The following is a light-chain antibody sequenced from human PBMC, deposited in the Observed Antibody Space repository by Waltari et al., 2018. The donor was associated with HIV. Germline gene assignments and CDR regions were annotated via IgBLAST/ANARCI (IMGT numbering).Light chain of an antibody. V-gene: IGLV1-47*01. CDR3: AAWDDRLRTWM. CDR1: NSNLGNTF. CDR2: KND. Sequence: QSVLTQPPSASGTPGQRVIVSCSGSNSNLGNTFVYWYQHLPGTTPKLLLYKNDPRPSGVPDRFSGSKSGTSASLAISGLQSDDEADYYCAAWDDRLRTWMFGGGTKLTVL. J-gene: IGLJ3*02.